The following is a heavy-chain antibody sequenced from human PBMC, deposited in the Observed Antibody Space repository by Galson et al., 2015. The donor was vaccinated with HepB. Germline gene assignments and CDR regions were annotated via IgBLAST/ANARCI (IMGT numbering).Heavy chain of an antibody. V-gene: IGHV3-33*01. Sequence: SLRLSCAASGFTFSSYGMHWVRQAPGKGLEWVAVIWYDGSNKYYADSVKGRFTISRDNSKNTLYLQMNSLRAEDTAVYYCARDLLPIFSQTRPNRGFYYYGMDVWGQGTTVTVSS. J-gene: IGHJ6*02. CDR1: GFTFSSYG. CDR2: IWYDGSNK. D-gene: IGHD3-3*02. CDR3: ARDLLPIFSQTRPNRGFYYYGMDV.